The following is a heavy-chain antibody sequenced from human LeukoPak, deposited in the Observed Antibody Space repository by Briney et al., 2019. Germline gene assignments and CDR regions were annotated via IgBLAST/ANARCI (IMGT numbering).Heavy chain of an antibody. CDR1: GFTFSSYS. V-gene: IGHV3-21*01. J-gene: IGHJ4*02. CDR2: ISSSSTYI. Sequence: GGSLRLSCAASGFTFSSYSMNWVRQAPGKGLEWVSSISSSSTYIYYADSVKGRFTISRDNAKNSLYLQMNSLRAEDTAVYYCARDHGMATSTNLDYWGQGTLVTVSS. D-gene: IGHD5-24*01. CDR3: ARDHGMATSTNLDY.